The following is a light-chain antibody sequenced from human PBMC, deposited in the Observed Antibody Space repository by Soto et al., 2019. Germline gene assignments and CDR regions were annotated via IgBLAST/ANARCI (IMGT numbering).Light chain of an antibody. CDR2: KAS. Sequence: DNQMTQSPSTLSSSVGDIVTITCRASQSISSWLAWYQQKPGKAPKLVIYKASSLESGVPSKFIGSGSGTKITLTISRLQRDDFATYYCQLYNSYRTFGQGTKAEIK. J-gene: IGKJ1*01. CDR1: QSISSW. CDR3: QLYNSYRT. V-gene: IGKV1-5*03.